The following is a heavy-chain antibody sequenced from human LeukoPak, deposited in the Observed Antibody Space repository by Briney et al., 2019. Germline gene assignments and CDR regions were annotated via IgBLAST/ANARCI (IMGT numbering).Heavy chain of an antibody. V-gene: IGHV4-4*07. J-gene: IGHJ4*02. CDR3: ARDAPDIVATIGYFDY. CDR2: IYTSGST. CDR1: GGSISSYY. Sequence: SETLSLTCTVSGGSISSYYWSWIRQPAGKGLEWIGRIYTSGSTSYNPTLKSRVTMSVDTSKNQFSLKLSSVTAADTAVYYCARDAPDIVATIGYFDYWGQGTLVTVSS. D-gene: IGHD5-12*01.